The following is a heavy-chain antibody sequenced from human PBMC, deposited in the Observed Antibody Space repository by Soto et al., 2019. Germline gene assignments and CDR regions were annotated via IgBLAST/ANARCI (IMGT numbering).Heavy chain of an antibody. V-gene: IGHV1-69*06. CDR3: ARAIKRWEVHYYFDY. CDR2: IVVISTTV. J-gene: IGHJ4*02. D-gene: IGHD1-26*01. Sequence: QVVLLQSGSEVKEPGSSGRVSCQISGSTFNNFAFSWVRQAPGHGPEWMGGIVVISTTVDYSQRFQDRVTITADTSTNTLYMELSSLTFEDTAVYYCARAIKRWEVHYYFDYWGQGTLVTVSS. CDR1: GSTFNNFA.